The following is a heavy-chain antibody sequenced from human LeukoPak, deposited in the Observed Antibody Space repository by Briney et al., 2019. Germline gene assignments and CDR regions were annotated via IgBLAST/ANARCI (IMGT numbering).Heavy chain of an antibody. CDR3: ARDREAETVNYYDSSGYYYG. CDR1: GYTFTGYY. V-gene: IGHV1-2*02. J-gene: IGHJ4*02. D-gene: IGHD3-22*01. CDR2: INPNSGGT. Sequence: VKVSCKASGYTFTGYYMHWVRQAPGQGLEWMGWINPNSGGTNYAQKFQGRVTMTRDTSISTAYMELSRLRSDDTAVYYCARDREAETVNYYDSSGYYYGWGQGTLVTVSS.